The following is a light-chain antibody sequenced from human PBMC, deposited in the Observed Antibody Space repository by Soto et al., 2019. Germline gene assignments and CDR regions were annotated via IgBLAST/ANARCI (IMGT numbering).Light chain of an antibody. J-gene: IGKJ1*01. V-gene: IGKV3-15*01. CDR3: QQHNDWPPWT. Sequence: EVVMTQSPAILSVSPGERATLSCRASQSVRSKLAWYQQKPGQGPRLLIYGASTSAPGVPARFSGSGSGTEFTLTISSLQSEDFAVYYCQQHNDWPPWTFGQGTKVEIK. CDR1: QSVRSK. CDR2: GAS.